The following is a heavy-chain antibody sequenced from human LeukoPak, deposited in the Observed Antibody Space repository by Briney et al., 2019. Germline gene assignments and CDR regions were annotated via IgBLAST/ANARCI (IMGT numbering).Heavy chain of an antibody. CDR3: ARHSRQWGGDY. V-gene: IGHV4-39*01. D-gene: IGHD1-26*01. Sequence: SETLSLTCTVSGGSISSSSYYWGWIRQPPGKGLEWIGSIYYSGSTYYNPSLKSRVTISVDTSKDQFSLKLSSVTAADTAVYYCARHSRQWGGDYWGQGTLVTVSS. CDR1: GGSISSSSYY. CDR2: IYYSGST. J-gene: IGHJ4*02.